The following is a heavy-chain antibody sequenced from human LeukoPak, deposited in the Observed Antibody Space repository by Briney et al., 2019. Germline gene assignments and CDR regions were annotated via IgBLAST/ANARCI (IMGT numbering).Heavy chain of an antibody. Sequence: GESLKISCKGSGYRFISYWIGWVRQMPGKGLEWMGIIYPGDSDTRYSPSFQGQVTISADKSISTAYLQWSSLKASDTAMYYCARQGRAAAGTNWFDPWGQGTLVTVSS. J-gene: IGHJ5*02. CDR3: ARQGRAAAGTNWFDP. CDR2: IYPGDSDT. V-gene: IGHV5-51*01. D-gene: IGHD6-13*01. CDR1: GYRFISYW.